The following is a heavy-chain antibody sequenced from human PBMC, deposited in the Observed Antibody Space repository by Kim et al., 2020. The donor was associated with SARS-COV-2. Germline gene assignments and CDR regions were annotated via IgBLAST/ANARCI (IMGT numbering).Heavy chain of an antibody. D-gene: IGHD3-16*01. Sequence: GGSLRLSCAASGFTFSSYSMNWVRQAPGKGLEWVSSISSSSSYIYYADSVKGRFTISRDNAKNSLYLQMNSLRAEDTAVYYCAKGAIVGLGEFDYWGQGTLVTVSS. CDR2: ISSSSSYI. V-gene: IGHV3-21*01. J-gene: IGHJ4*02. CDR1: GFTFSSYS. CDR3: AKGAIVGLGEFDY.